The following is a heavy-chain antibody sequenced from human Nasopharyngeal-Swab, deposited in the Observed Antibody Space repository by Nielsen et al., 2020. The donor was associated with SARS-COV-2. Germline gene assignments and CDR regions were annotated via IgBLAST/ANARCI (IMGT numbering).Heavy chain of an antibody. CDR1: GYTFTSYA. CDR2: INTNTGNP. D-gene: IGHD6-19*01. CDR3: AVHVAGDRPPFDP. Sequence: ASVKVSCKASGYTFTSYAMNRVRQPPGQGLEWMGWINTNTGNPTYAQGFTGRFVFSLDTSVSTAYLQISSLKAEGTAVYYCAVHVAGDRPPFDPWGQGTLVTVSS. V-gene: IGHV7-4-1*02. J-gene: IGHJ5*02.